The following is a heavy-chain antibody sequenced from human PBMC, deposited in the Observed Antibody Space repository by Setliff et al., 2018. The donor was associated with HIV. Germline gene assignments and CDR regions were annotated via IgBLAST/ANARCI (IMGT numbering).Heavy chain of an antibody. CDR3: ARGRDYYGSGSYFNGRANSYYFMDV. V-gene: IGHV4-34*01. CDR2: INHSGST. D-gene: IGHD3-10*01. CDR1: GGSFSDNY. Sequence: SETLSLTCAVYGGSFSDNYWSWIRQPPGKGLEWTGEINHSGSTNYNPSLKSRVTISVDTSKNQFSLRLSSVTAADTAVYYCARGRDYYGSGSYFNGRANSYYFMDVWGKGTTVTVSS. J-gene: IGHJ6*03.